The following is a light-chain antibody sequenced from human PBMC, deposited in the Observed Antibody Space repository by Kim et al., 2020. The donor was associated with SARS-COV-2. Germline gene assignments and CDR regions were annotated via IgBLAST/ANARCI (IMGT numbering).Light chain of an antibody. CDR2: GAS. CDR1: QGINNY. Sequence: DIQMTQSPPSLSASVGDRVTITCRASQGINNYLAWFQQKPGKAPKSLIYGASTLHRGVPSKFSGSGFGTDFTLTISDLQPEDFASYYCPQYNGYPYTFGQGPQLEI. CDR3: PQYNGYPYT. J-gene: IGKJ2*01. V-gene: IGKV1-16*02.